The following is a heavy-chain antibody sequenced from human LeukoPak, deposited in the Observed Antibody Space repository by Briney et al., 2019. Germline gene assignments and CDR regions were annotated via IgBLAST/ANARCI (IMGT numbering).Heavy chain of an antibody. D-gene: IGHD3-22*01. V-gene: IGHV3-23*01. CDR1: GFTFSSYG. CDR3: AKDAPYYYDSSGYGGAFDI. J-gene: IGHJ3*02. CDR2: ISGSSGNT. Sequence: GGSLRLSCAASGFTFSSYGMSRVRQAPGKGLEWVSTISGSSGNTYYADSVKGRFTISRDNSKNTLYLQINSLRAEDTAVYYCAKDAPYYYDSSGYGGAFDIWGQGTMVTVSS.